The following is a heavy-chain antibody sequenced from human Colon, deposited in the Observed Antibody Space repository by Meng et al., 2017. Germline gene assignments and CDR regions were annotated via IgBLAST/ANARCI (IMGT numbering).Heavy chain of an antibody. V-gene: IGHV1-8*01. J-gene: IGHJ4*02. CDR1: CDTFTSYV. Sequence: QGQLLRVGERVRKAGASLQASPKASCDTFTSYVTNVVTQATGQGLELMGWMNPNSGNTGYAQKFQGRVNMTRNTSISTAYVELSSLRSEDTAVYYCARSIRYSSGKETFDNWGQGTLVTVSS. CDR2: MNPNSGNT. D-gene: IGHD6-19*01. CDR3: ARSIRYSSGKETFDN.